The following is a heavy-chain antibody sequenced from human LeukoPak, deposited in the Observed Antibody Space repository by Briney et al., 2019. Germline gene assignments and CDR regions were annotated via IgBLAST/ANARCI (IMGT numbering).Heavy chain of an antibody. CDR1: GGSFSGYY. CDR3: ARHSPYYYDSSGLDY. J-gene: IGHJ4*02. D-gene: IGHD3-22*01. Sequence: PSETLSLTCAVCGGSFSGYYWSWIRQPPGKGLEWIGEINHSGSTNYNPSLKSRVTISVDTSKNQFSLKLSSVTAADTAVYYCARHSPYYYDSSGLDYWGQGTLVTVSS. CDR2: INHSGST. V-gene: IGHV4-34*01.